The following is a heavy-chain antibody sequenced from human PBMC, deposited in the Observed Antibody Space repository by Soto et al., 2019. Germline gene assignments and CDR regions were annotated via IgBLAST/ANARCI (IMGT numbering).Heavy chain of an antibody. CDR2: IVPLLGRT. D-gene: IGHD2-15*01. CDR1: GDTFSTYA. J-gene: IGHJ4*02. CDR3: ASDWGFCSGGSCPGY. V-gene: IGHV1-69*01. Sequence: QVQLVQSGAEVKKPGSSVKVSCRASGDTFSTYAITWVRQAPGQGLEWMGGIVPLLGRTKYAPKFQGRVTISADESTNTAYMELSSLRSEDSAVYYCASDWGFCSGGSCPGYWGQGTLVTVSS.